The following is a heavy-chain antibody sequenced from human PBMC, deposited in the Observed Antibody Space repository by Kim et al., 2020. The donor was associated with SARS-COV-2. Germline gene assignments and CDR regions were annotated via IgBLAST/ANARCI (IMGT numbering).Heavy chain of an antibody. D-gene: IGHD2-2*01. CDR1: GGSFSGYY. J-gene: IGHJ6*03. CDR2: INHSGST. CDR3: ARGQIVVVPAALGVVMYYDYYMDV. Sequence: SETLSLTCAVYGGSFSGYYWSWIRQPPGKGLEWIGEINHSGSTNYNPSLKSRVTISVDTSKNQFSLKLSSVTAADTAVYYCARGQIVVVPAALGVVMYYDYYMDVWGKGTTVTVSS. V-gene: IGHV4-34*01.